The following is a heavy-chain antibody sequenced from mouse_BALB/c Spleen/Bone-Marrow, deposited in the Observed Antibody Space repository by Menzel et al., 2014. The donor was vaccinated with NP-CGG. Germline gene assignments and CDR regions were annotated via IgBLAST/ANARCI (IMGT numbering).Heavy chain of an antibody. Sequence: EGQRVESGGGLVQPGGSLKLSCAASGFDFSRYWVTWVRPAPGKGLEWIGEINPDSSTINYTPSLKEKFIISRDNAKNTLYLQMSKVRSEDTALYYCARPGYYGYQDVWGAGTTVTVSS. CDR3: ARPGYYGYQDV. J-gene: IGHJ1*01. D-gene: IGHD1-2*01. CDR1: GFDFSRYW. CDR2: INPDSSTI. V-gene: IGHV4-1*02.